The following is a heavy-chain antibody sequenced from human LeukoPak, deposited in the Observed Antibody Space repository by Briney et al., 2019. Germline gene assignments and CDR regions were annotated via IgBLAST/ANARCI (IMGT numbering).Heavy chain of an antibody. CDR3: ARDGWYSGSWYLYYYYYYYMDV. CDR1: GFTFSSYE. D-gene: IGHD6-13*01. J-gene: IGHJ6*03. CDR2: ISSSGSTI. V-gene: IGHV3-48*03. Sequence: GGSLRLSCAASGFTFSSYEMNWVRQAPGKGLEWVSYISSSGSTIYYADSVKGRFTISRDNAKNSLYLQMNSLRAEDTAVYYCARDGWYSGSWYLYYYYYYYMDVWGKGTTVTVSS.